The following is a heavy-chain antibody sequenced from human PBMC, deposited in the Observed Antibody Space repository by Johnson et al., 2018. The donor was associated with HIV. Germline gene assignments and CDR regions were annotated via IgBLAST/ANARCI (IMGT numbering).Heavy chain of an antibody. J-gene: IGHJ3*02. Sequence: QVQLVESGGGVVQPGRSLRLSCAASGFTFSSYAMHWVRQAPGKGLEWVAVISYDGSNKYYADSVKGRFTISRDNSKNTVYLQMNSLRAEDTAVYYCAKLGRALFDAFDIWGQGTMVTVSS. D-gene: IGHD1-26*01. V-gene: IGHV3-30-3*02. CDR3: AKLGRALFDAFDI. CDR2: ISYDGSNK. CDR1: GFTFSSYA.